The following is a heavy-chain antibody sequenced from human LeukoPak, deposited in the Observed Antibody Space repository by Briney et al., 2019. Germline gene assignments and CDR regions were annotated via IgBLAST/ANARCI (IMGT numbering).Heavy chain of an antibody. V-gene: IGHV1-18*01. CDR1: GYTFTSYG. D-gene: IGHD3-22*01. CDR3: ARSGMVYYYDSSGYYAGDY. Sequence: ASVTVSCKASGYTFTSYGISWVRQAPGQGLEWMGWISAYNGNTNYAQNLQGRVTMTTDTSTSTAYSELRSLRSDDTAVYYCARSGMVYYYDSSGYYAGDYWGQGTLVTVSS. J-gene: IGHJ4*02. CDR2: ISAYNGNT.